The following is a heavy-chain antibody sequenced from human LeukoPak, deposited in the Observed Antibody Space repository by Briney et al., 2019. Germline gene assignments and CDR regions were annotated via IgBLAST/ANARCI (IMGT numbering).Heavy chain of an antibody. V-gene: IGHV1-46*01. CDR3: ARTGSSGPDYNWFDP. CDR2: INPSGGST. CDR1: GYTFTSYY. D-gene: IGHD5-12*01. Sequence: GASVKVSCKASGYTFTSYYMHWVRQAPGQGLEWMGIINPSGGSTSYAQKFQGRVTMTRDTSTSTVYMELSSLRSEGTAVYYCARTGSSGPDYNWFDPWGQGTLVTVSS. J-gene: IGHJ5*02.